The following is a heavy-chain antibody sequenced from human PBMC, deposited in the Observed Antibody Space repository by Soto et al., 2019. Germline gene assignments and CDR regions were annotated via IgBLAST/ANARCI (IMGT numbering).Heavy chain of an antibody. CDR2: INHSGST. CDR3: TRGDQSGVAALKRGMDV. V-gene: IGHV4-34*01. CDR1: GGSFSGYY. D-gene: IGHD6-19*01. Sequence: SETLSLTCAVYGGSFSGYYWSWIRQPPGKGPEWIGEINHSGSTNYNPSLKSRVTISVDTSKNQFSLKLSSVTAADTAVYYCTRGDQSGVAALKRGMDVWGKGTTVTVSS. J-gene: IGHJ6*03.